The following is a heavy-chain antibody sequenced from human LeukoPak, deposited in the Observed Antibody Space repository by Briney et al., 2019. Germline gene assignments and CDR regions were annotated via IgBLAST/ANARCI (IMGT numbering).Heavy chain of an antibody. CDR2: ISAYNGNT. Sequence: ASVKVSCKASGYTFTSYGISWVRQAPGQGLEWMGWISAYNGNTNYAQKLQGRVTMTTDTSTSTAYVELRSLRSDDTAVYYCARAGGQQLVHPFDYWGQGTLVTVSS. D-gene: IGHD6-13*01. CDR3: ARAGGQQLVHPFDY. V-gene: IGHV1-18*01. J-gene: IGHJ4*02. CDR1: GYTFTSYG.